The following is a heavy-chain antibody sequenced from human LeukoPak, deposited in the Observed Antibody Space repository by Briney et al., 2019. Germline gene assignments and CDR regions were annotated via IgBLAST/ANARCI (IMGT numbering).Heavy chain of an antibody. CDR3: ARGAYNWFGSYYFDY. V-gene: IGHV3-53*01. CDR1: GFTDSSNY. Sequence: GGSLTLSCAVSGFTDSSNYMLWVRQARGRGVEWGAVSYSGGSTYYADSVKGRFTISRDNSKNTLYLQMNSLRAEDTAVYYCARGAYNWFGSYYFDYWGQGTLVTVSS. J-gene: IGHJ4*02. D-gene: IGHD1-1*01. CDR2: SYSGGST.